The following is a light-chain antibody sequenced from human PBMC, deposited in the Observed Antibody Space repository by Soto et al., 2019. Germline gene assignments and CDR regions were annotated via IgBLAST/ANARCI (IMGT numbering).Light chain of an antibody. CDR1: SSDVGDYNY. CDR2: DVS. J-gene: IGLJ2*01. CDR3: SSYRSTSTLEGG. Sequence: QSALTQPASVSGSPGQSITISCTGTSSDVGDYNYVSWYQQHPGKAPKLVIYDVSNRPSGVSNRFSGSKSGNTASLTISGLQAEDEANYYCSSYRSTSTLEGGFGGGTKVTVL. V-gene: IGLV2-14*01.